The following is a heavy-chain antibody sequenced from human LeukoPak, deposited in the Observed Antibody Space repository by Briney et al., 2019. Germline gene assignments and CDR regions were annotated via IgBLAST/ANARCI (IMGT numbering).Heavy chain of an antibody. V-gene: IGHV4-59*01. CDR1: GGSISSYY. J-gene: IGHJ4*02. Sequence: SETLSLTCTVSGGSISSYYWSCIRQPPGKGLEWIGYIYYSGSTNYNPSLKSRVTISVDTSKNQFSLKLSSVTAADTAVYYCASSRGGCSSTSCYDYWGQGTPVTVSS. D-gene: IGHD2-2*01. CDR3: ASSRGGCSSTSCYDY. CDR2: IYYSGST.